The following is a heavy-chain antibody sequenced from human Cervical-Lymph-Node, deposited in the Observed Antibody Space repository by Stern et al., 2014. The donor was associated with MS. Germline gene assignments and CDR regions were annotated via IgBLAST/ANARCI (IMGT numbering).Heavy chain of an antibody. V-gene: IGHV1-69*01. CDR3: ALSSETSDRWYSLGYDL. CDR1: GGTFSKFP. CDR2: IFPVFGTP. D-gene: IGHD6-13*01. Sequence: QVQLQQSGAEVTKPGSSVKVSCKASGGTFSKFPSSWVRQAPGQGLEWMGGIFPVFGTPTYAQEFRGRVTITADVSTRTVYMELSSLRSDDTAVYYCALSSETSDRWYSLGYDLWGQGTLVTVSS. J-gene: IGHJ5*02.